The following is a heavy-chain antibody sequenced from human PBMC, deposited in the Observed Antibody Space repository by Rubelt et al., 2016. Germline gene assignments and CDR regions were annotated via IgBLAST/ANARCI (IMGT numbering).Heavy chain of an antibody. CDR2: INHSGST. CDR3: ARRGFSYDWFDP. V-gene: IGHV4-34*01. D-gene: IGHD3-10*01. Sequence: QVQLQQWGAGLLKPSETLSLTCAVYGGSFSGYYWSWIRQPPGKGLEWIGEINHSGSTNYNPSLKSRVTISVDTSKNQFSLKLSSVTAADTAVYYCARRGFSYDWFDPWGQGTLVTVSS. CDR1: GGSFSGYY. J-gene: IGHJ5*02.